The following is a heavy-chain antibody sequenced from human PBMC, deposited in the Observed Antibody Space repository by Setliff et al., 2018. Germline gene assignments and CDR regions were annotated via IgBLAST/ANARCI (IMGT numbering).Heavy chain of an antibody. V-gene: IGHV1-2*02. J-gene: IGHJ4*02. D-gene: IGHD2-15*01. CDR2: INPNSGGT. CDR1: GYTFTGYY. CDR3: ARSDGGSSGLDY. Sequence: GASVKVSCKASGYTFTGYYMHWVRQAPGQGLEWMGWINPNSGGTNYAQKFQGRVTMTRDTSISTAYMELSRLRPDDTAVYHCARSDGGSSGLDYWGQGTLVTVSS.